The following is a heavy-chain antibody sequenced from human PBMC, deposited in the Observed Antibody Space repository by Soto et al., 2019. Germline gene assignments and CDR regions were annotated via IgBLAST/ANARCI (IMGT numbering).Heavy chain of an antibody. J-gene: IGHJ4*02. CDR2: IYYSGST. CDR1: GGSISSYY. V-gene: IGHV4-59*01. Sequence: PSETLSLTCTVSGGSISSYYWSWSRQPPGKGLEWIGYIYYSGSTNYNPSLKSRVTISVDTSKNQFSLKLSSVTAADTAVYYCARNSGYAPNYFDYWGQGTLVTVSS. CDR3: ARNSGYAPNYFDY. D-gene: IGHD5-12*01.